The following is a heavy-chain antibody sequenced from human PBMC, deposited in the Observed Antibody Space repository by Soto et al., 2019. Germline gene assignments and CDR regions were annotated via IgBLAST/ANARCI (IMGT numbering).Heavy chain of an antibody. Sequence: QVRLQESGPGLVKPSETLSLSCLVSGDSVGNGPYYWSWIRQSPGEGLEWIAYIYYSGSTNVNPSIESRVYISIDMSKNQFFLELRSVTAADAAVYFCARVGSSCHSGGCYYYYGLGVWGQGTTVAISS. J-gene: IGHJ6*02. CDR3: ARVGSSCHSGGCYYYYGLGV. V-gene: IGHV4-61*01. CDR1: GDSVGNGPYY. CDR2: IYYSGST. D-gene: IGHD1-26*01.